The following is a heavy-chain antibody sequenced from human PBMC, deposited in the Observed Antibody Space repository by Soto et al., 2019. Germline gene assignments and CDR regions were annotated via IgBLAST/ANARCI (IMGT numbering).Heavy chain of an antibody. J-gene: IGHJ4*02. V-gene: IGHV1-18*01. Sequence: GASVKFSCKASGYTFTSYGISWVRQAPGQGLEWMGWISAYNGNTNYAQKFQGRVTMTRDTSISTAYMELSRLRSDDPAVYYCARVKGDSSGNYYFDYWGQGTLVTVS. D-gene: IGHD6-19*01. CDR3: ARVKGDSSGNYYFDY. CDR1: GYTFTSYG. CDR2: ISAYNGNT.